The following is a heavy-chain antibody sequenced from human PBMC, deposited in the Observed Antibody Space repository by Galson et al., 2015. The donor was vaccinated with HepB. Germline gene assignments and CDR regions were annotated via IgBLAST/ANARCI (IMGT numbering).Heavy chain of an antibody. D-gene: IGHD1-1*01. CDR3: ARGHYQLEA. J-gene: IGHJ4*02. V-gene: IGHV3-11*06. CDR2: INIDSTYT. CDR1: GFTFSKYY. Sequence: SLRLSCAASGFTFSKYYMSWLRQAPGKGLEYISYINIDSTYTNYADSVKGRFTISRDNAKNSLYLQLDGLRANDTAVYYCARGHYQLEAWGQGTLVTVSS.